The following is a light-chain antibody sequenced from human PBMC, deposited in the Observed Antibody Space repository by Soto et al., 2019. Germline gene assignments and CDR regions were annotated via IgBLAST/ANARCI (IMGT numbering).Light chain of an antibody. J-gene: IGKJ1*01. CDR3: QQYNDWPLT. Sequence: EIVMTQSPATLSVSPGERATLSCRASQSVSSNLAWYQQKPGQAPRLLIYGPSTRATAIPARSSGGGSGSEFTLTISSLQSEDFAVYYCQQYNDWPLTFGQGTKVEIK. CDR1: QSVSSN. CDR2: GPS. V-gene: IGKV3-15*01.